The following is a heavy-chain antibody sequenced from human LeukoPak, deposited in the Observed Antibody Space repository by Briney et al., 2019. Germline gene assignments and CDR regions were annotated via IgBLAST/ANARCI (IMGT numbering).Heavy chain of an antibody. CDR3: ARVRGVRPVDDAFDI. J-gene: IGHJ3*02. V-gene: IGHV1-2*02. Sequence: SVTVSLKASVYTFTGYYMHWVRQAPGQGREWVGWMNPNSGGRNYAQKFQGRITTTRDTSISTAYMEMSRLRSEDTAVYYCARVRGVRPVDDAFDIWGQGTMVTVSS. CDR2: MNPNSGGR. CDR1: VYTFTGYY. D-gene: IGHD3-10*01.